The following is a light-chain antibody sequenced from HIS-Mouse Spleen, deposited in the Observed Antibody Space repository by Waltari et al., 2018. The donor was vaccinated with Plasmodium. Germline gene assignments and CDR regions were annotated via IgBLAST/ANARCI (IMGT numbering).Light chain of an antibody. J-gene: IGLJ2*01. V-gene: IGLV1-47*01. CDR1: SSNIGSNY. CDR2: RNN. Sequence: GQRVTISCSGSSSNIGSNYVYWYQQLPGTAPKLLIYRNNQRPSGVPDRFSGSKSGTSASLAISGLRSGDEADYYCAAWDDSLSGPRVVFGGGTKLTVL. CDR3: AAWDDSLSGPRVV.